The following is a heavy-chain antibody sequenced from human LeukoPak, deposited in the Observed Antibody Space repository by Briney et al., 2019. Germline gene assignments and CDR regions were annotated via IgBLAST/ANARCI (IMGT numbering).Heavy chain of an antibody. CDR1: GFTFSSYG. D-gene: IGHD5-18*01. Sequence: PGRSLRLPCAASGFTFSSYGMHWVRQAPGKGLEWVAVITYDGSNKYYADSVKGRFTISRDNSKNTLYLQMNSLRAEDTAVYYCAKELRGYSYGLRNNWFDPWGQGTLVTVSS. V-gene: IGHV3-30*18. J-gene: IGHJ5*02. CDR3: AKELRGYSYGLRNNWFDP. CDR2: ITYDGSNK.